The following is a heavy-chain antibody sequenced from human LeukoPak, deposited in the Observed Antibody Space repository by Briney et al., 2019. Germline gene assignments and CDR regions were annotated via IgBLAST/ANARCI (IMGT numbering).Heavy chain of an antibody. CDR3: AADLGYYDSSTYGMDV. J-gene: IGHJ6*02. V-gene: IGHV1-18*01. CDR2: ISAYNGNT. CDR1: GYTFTSYG. D-gene: IGHD3-22*01. Sequence: GASVKVSCKASGYTFTSYGISWVRQAPGQGLEWMGWISAYNGNTNYAQKLQGRVTMTTDTSTSTAYMELRSLRSDDTAVYYCAADLGYYDSSTYGMDVWGQGTTVTVSS.